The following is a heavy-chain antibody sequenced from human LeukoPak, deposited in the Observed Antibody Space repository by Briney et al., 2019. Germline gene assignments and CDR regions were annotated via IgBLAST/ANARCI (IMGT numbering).Heavy chain of an antibody. CDR2: ISWNSGSI. CDR1: GFTFDDYA. CDR3: AKDNRLRSGYDPQDNWFDP. J-gene: IGHJ5*02. D-gene: IGHD5-12*01. Sequence: HPGGSLRLSCAASGFTFDDYAMHWVRQAPGKGLEWVSGISWNSGSIGYADSVKGRFTISRDSAKNSLYLQMNSLRAEDTALYYCAKDNRLRSGYDPQDNWFDPWGQGTLVTVSS. V-gene: IGHV3-9*01.